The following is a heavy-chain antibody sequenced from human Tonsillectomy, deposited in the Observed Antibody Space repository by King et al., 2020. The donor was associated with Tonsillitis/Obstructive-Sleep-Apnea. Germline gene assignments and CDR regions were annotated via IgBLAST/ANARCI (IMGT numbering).Heavy chain of an antibody. CDR1: GGTFSSYA. CDR2: IIPIFGTA. J-gene: IGHJ6*03. D-gene: IGHD2-2*02. CDR3: ARMGIVVVPAAIQDYYYMDV. V-gene: IGHV1-69*12. Sequence: QLVQSGAEVKKPGSSVKVSCKASGGTFSSYAISWVRQAPGQGLEWMGGIIPIFGTANYAQKFQGRVTITADESTSTAYMEQSSRRSEDTAVYYCARMGIVVVPAAIQDYYYMDVWGKGTTVTVSS.